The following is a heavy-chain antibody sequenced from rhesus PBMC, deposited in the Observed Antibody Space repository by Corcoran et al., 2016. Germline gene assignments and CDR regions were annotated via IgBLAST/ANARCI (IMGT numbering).Heavy chain of an antibody. CDR3: ARDRGSSYFDY. Sequence: QVQLQESGPGLVKPSETLSLTCAVSGGSISSSNWWSWIRQPPGKGLEWIGYISGSSGSTYYNPSLKSRVTISKDTSKNQFSLKLSSVTAADTAVYYCARDRGSSYFDYWGQGVLVTVSS. D-gene: IGHD4-29*01. J-gene: IGHJ4*01. CDR1: GGSISSSNW. CDR2: ISGSSGST. V-gene: IGHV4S19*01.